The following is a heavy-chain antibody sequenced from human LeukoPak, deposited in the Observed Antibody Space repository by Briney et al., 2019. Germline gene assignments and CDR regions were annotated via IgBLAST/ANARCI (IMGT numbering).Heavy chain of an antibody. CDR2: VVVGSGNT. CDR1: GFTFTSSA. CDR3: AADLGYRSGYFGY. Sequence: ASVKVSCKASGFTFTSSAMQWVRQARGQRLEWIGWVVVGSGNTNYAQKFQERVTITRDMSTSTAYMELSSLRSEDTAVYYWAADLGYRSGYFGYWGQGTLVTVSS. J-gene: IGHJ4*02. D-gene: IGHD3-22*01. V-gene: IGHV1-58*02.